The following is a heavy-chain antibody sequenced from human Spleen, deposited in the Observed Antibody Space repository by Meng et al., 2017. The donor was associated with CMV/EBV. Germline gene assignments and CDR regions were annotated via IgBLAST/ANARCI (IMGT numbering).Heavy chain of an antibody. V-gene: IGHV4-4*02. CDR1: SVSSGSYY. J-gene: IGHJ4*02. CDR2: IYHSGST. Sequence: SVSSGSYYWSWVRQPPGKGLEWIGEIYHSGSTNYNPSLKSRVTISVDKSKNQFSLKLSSVTAADTAVYYCARVYYDFWSGYYCFDYWGQGTLVTVSS. D-gene: IGHD3-3*01. CDR3: ARVYYDFWSGYYCFDY.